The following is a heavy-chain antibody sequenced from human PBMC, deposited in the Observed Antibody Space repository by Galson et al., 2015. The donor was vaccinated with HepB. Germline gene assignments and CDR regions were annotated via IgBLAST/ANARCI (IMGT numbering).Heavy chain of an antibody. J-gene: IGHJ4*02. CDR2: ISSASSYI. D-gene: IGHD2-21*01. Sequence: SLRLSCAASGYTFSDYSMNWVRQAPGKGLEWVSFISSASSYIHYADSVKGRFTISRDNSKNTVYLQMNSLRADDTAVYHCAREAHIAVAAFDSWGQGTLVTVSS. CDR1: GYTFSDYS. V-gene: IGHV3-21*01. CDR3: AREAHIAVAAFDS.